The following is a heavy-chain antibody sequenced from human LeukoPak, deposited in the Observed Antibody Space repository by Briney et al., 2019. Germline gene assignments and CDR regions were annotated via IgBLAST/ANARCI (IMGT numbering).Heavy chain of an antibody. J-gene: IGHJ4*02. V-gene: IGHV3-30*18. Sequence: GGSLRLSRAASGFTFSSYGMHWVRQAPGKGLEWVAIISYDGSNKYYADSVKGRFTISRDNSKNTLYLQMNSLRAEDTAVYYCAKDRSSSWTFDYWGQGTLVTVSS. CDR1: GFTFSSYG. CDR3: AKDRSSSWTFDY. CDR2: ISYDGSNK. D-gene: IGHD6-13*01.